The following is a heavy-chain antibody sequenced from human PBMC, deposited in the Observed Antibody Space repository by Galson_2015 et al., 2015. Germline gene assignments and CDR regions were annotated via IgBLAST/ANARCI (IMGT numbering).Heavy chain of an antibody. CDR3: AGYSSGWNHDAFDI. J-gene: IGHJ3*02. CDR2: IYYSGST. V-gene: IGHV4-59*01. CDR1: GGSISSSY. Sequence: SETLSLTCTVSGGSISSSYWSWIRQPPGKGLEWIGYIYYSGSTNYNPSLKSRVTISVDTSKNQFSLKLSSVTAADTAVYYCAGYSSGWNHDAFDIWGQGTMVTVSS. D-gene: IGHD6-19*01.